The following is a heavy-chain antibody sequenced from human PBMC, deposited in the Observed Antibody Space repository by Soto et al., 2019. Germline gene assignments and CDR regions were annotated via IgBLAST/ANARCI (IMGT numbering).Heavy chain of an antibody. CDR3: ARRSTHFRFDL. CDR2: IYYSGST. CDR1: GGSISSSSYY. Sequence: QLQLQESGPGLVKPSETLSLTCTVSGGSISSSSYYWGWIRQPPGKGLEWIGSIYYSGSTYYNPSLKSRVTISVDTSKNQFSLKLSSVTAADTAVYYCARRSTHFRFDLWGRGTLVTVSS. J-gene: IGHJ2*01. V-gene: IGHV4-39*01.